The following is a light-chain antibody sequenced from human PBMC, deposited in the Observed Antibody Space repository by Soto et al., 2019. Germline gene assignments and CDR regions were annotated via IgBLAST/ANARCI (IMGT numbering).Light chain of an antibody. CDR3: QQYNNWPPLT. J-gene: IGKJ4*01. CDR1: QSVSSK. CDR2: GAY. V-gene: IGKV3-15*01. Sequence: EIVMTQSPATLSVSPGDRATLSCRASQSVSSKLAWYQQKPGQAPRLLIYGAYTRATGIPARFSGSGSGTEFTLTITSLQSEDFAVYYCQQYNNWPPLTFGGGTKVEIK.